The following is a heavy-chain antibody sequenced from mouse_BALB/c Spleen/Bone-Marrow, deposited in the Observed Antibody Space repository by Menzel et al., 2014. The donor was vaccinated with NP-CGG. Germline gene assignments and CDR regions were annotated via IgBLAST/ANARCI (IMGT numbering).Heavy chain of an antibody. CDR1: GYTFTSYW. CDR2: IAPGSGKT. Sequence: DPVKPGASVKLSCKASGYTFTSYWINWIKQRPGQGLEWIGRIAPGSGKTYYNEMFKGKATLTVDTSSSTAYIQLSSLSSEDSPVYFCARSPMITESYAMDYWGQGTSVTVSS. D-gene: IGHD2-4*01. CDR3: ARSPMITESYAMDY. V-gene: IGHV1S41*01. J-gene: IGHJ4*01.